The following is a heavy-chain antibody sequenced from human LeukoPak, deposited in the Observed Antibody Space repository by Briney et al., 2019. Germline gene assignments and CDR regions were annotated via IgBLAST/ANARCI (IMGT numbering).Heavy chain of an antibody. CDR3: ARAFLDDILTGYSPYYFDY. D-gene: IGHD3-9*01. CDR1: GFTFSSYS. CDR2: ISSSRSYI. V-gene: IGHV3-21*01. Sequence: PGGSLRLSCAASGFTFSSYSMNWVRQAPGKGLEWVSSISSSRSYIYYADSVKGRFTISRDNAKNSLYLQMNSLRAEDTAVYYCARAFLDDILTGYSPYYFDYWGQGTLVTVSS. J-gene: IGHJ4*02.